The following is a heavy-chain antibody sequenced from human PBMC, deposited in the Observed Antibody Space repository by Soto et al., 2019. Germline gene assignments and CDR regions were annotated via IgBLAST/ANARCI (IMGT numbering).Heavy chain of an antibody. D-gene: IGHD5-12*01. CDR2: INSDGSST. Sequence: GGSVGLSCAASGFTFSSYWMHWVRQAPGKGLVWVSRINSDGSSTSYADSVKGRFTISRDNAKNTLYLQMNSLRAEDTAVYYCARDPGPYSGYDPLDYWGQGTLVTVSS. CDR3: ARDPGPYSGYDPLDY. V-gene: IGHV3-74*01. CDR1: GFTFSSYW. J-gene: IGHJ4*02.